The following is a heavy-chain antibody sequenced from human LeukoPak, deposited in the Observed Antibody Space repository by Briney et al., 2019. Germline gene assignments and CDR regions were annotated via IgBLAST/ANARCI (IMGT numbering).Heavy chain of an antibody. D-gene: IGHD6-13*01. CDR2: ISYDGRNK. CDR1: GFTFSSYG. V-gene: IGHV3-30*03. Sequence: GRSLRLSCAASGFTFSSYGMHWVRQAPGKGLEWVAVISYDGRNKYYADSVKGRFTISKDNSKNTLYLQMNSLRAEDTAVYYCARDQRSSWYPLDVWGKGTTVTVSS. J-gene: IGHJ6*04. CDR3: ARDQRSSWYPLDV.